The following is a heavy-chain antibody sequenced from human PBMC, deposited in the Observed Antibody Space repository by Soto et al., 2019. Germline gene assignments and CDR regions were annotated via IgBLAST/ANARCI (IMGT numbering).Heavy chain of an antibody. CDR3: AREYKQWLVLGYYGTDV. J-gene: IGHJ6*02. CDR1: GDSVSSNSAA. CDR2: TYFRSKWYN. V-gene: IGHV6-1*01. Sequence: SQTLSLTCAISGDSVSSNSAAWNCIIHSPSRCLEWLGRTYFRSKWYNDYAVSVKSRITINPDTSKNQFSLQLNSVTPEDTAVYYCAREYKQWLVLGYYGTDVWGQGTTVTVSS. D-gene: IGHD6-19*01.